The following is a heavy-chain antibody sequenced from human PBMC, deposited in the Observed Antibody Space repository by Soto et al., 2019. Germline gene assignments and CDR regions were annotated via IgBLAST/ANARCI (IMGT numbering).Heavy chain of an antibody. CDR3: ARALRVTRWFDP. J-gene: IGHJ5*02. CDR2: IIPIFGTA. CDR1: GGTFSSYA. V-gene: IGHV1-69*06. D-gene: IGHD2-21*02. Sequence: QVQLVQSGAEVKKPGSSVKVSCKASGGTFSSYAISWVRQAPGQGLEWMGGIIPIFGTANYAQKFQGRVTMTTDTSTSTAYMELRSLRSDDTAVYYCARALRVTRWFDPWGQGTLVTVSS.